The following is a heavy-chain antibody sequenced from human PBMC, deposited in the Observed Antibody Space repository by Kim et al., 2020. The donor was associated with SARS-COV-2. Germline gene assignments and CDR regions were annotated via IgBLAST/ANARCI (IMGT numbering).Heavy chain of an antibody. CDR1: GFTFSSFA. J-gene: IGHJ6*02. D-gene: IGHD2-21*02. CDR3: AKDRDFVVASAHGLDV. Sequence: GGSLRLSCAASGFTFSSFAMNWVRQAPGRGLEWVSGIGASSGSFSYASSVKGRFTISRDNSGNTLYLQMNSLRAEDTAIYYCAKDRDFVVASAHGLDVWGQGTTVTVSS. V-gene: IGHV3-23*01. CDR2: IGASSGSF.